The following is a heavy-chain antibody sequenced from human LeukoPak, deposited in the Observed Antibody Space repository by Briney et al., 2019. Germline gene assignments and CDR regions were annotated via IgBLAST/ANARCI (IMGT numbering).Heavy chain of an antibody. CDR2: IYSDGST. J-gene: IGHJ4*01. CDR1: GFTVSSNY. Sequence: GGSLRLSCTFSGFTVSSNYMNWVRQAPGKGLEWLSVIYSDGSTYYADSVEGRFTISRDYSKNTLCFQMNSLRAEDTAVYYCVRDRGAYYYDTGYWGQGILVTVSP. V-gene: IGHV3-66*01. D-gene: IGHD3-22*01. CDR3: VRDRGAYYYDTGY.